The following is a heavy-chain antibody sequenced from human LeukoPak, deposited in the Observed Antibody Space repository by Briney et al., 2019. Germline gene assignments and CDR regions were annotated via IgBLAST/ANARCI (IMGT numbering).Heavy chain of an antibody. CDR3: AASGASSGDCGDDNCYTLDY. V-gene: IGHV1-69*05. D-gene: IGHD2-21*02. CDR2: IIPIFGTA. J-gene: IGHJ4*02. CDR1: GGNFSCYA. Sequence: SVTVSCKSSGGNFSCYAISWVRPPPGQGLEWMGGIIPIFGTANYAQKFQGRVTITTDESTSTAYMELSSLRSEDAAVYYCAASGASSGDCGDDNCYTLDYWGQGTLATVSS.